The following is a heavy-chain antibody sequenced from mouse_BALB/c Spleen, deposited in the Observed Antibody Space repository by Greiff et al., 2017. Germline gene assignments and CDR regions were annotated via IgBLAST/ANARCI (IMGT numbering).Heavy chain of an antibody. CDR3: ARGGYGNDAMDY. J-gene: IGHJ4*01. CDR2: ISSGGST. CDR1: GFTFSSYA. D-gene: IGHD2-1*01. Sequence: EVQRVESGGGLVKPGGSLKLSCAASGFTFSSYAMSWVRQTPEKRLEWVASISSGGSTYYPDSVKGRFTISRDNARNILYLQMSSLRSEDTAMYYCARGGYGNDAMDYWGQGTSVTVSS. V-gene: IGHV5-6-5*01.